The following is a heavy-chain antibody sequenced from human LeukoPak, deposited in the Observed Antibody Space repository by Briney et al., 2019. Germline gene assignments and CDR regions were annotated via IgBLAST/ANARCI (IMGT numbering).Heavy chain of an antibody. V-gene: IGHV4-34*01. J-gene: IGHJ5*02. D-gene: IGHD1-26*01. Sequence: PSETLSPTCAVYGGSFSGYYWSWIRQPPGKGLEWIGEINHSGSTNYNPSLKSRVTISVDTSKNQFSLKLTSVTAADTAVYYCARDSHLGSYNWFDPWGQGTLYTVSS. CDR1: GGSFSGYY. CDR3: ARDSHLGSYNWFDP. CDR2: INHSGST.